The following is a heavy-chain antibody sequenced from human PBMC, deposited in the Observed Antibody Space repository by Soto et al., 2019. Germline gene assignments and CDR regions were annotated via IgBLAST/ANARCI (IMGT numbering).Heavy chain of an antibody. CDR2: FYWDDDK. CDR3: AYRKGAATGTGNWFDP. Sequence: GSGPTLVNPTETLTLTCTFSGFSLTTNGVGVGWIRQPPGKPLEWLGLFYWDDDKRYSPSLQNRLTISKDTSKNQVVLTLANMAPEDTGTYYCAYRKGAATGTGNWFDPWGQGTPVTGLL. D-gene: IGHD1-1*01. V-gene: IGHV2-5*02. CDR1: GFSLTTNGVG. J-gene: IGHJ5*02.